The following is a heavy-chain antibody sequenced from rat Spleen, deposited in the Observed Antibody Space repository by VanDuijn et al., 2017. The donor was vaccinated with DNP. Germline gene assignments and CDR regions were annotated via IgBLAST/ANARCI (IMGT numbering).Heavy chain of an antibody. CDR2: ISAGGSS. Sequence: QVHLKESGPSLVQPSQTLSLTCAVSGFPLTSYGISWVRQPPGKGPEWIAAISAGGSSYHNSALKSRLSIRRDTSKNQVFLEMSSMQPEDTAIYFCTGGGSNIYPFSYWGQGVMVTVSS. CDR3: TGGGSNIYPFSY. J-gene: IGHJ2*01. D-gene: IGHD1-2*01. CDR1: GFPLTSYG. V-gene: IGHV2S12*01.